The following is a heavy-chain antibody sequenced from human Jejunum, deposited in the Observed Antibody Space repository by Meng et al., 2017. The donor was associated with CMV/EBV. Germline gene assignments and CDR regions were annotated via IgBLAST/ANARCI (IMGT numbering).Heavy chain of an antibody. Sequence: YWGWLRQPPGKGLEWIGSIYYSGSTYSNPSLKSRLTISLDMSRNQFSLRLTSVTAADTAVYYCARDSSLVGTTQGPNFYYFYGMDVWGQGTTVTVSS. CDR2: IYYSGST. CDR1: Y. J-gene: IGHJ6*02. V-gene: IGHV4-39*07. CDR3: ARDSSLVGTTQGPNFYYFYGMDV. D-gene: IGHD1-26*01.